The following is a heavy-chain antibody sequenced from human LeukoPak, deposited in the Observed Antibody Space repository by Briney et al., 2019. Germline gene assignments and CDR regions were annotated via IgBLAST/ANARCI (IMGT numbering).Heavy chain of an antibody. CDR1: GFTFSSYA. CDR2: ISGSGDNT. D-gene: IGHD6-6*01. Sequence: GGSLRLSCSVSGFTFSSYAMNWVRQAPGKGLEWVSAISGSGDNTYYADSVKGRFTISRDNSKSTLYMEMNSLRAEDTAVYYCAKGGRGSIATRPDYWGQGTLVTVSS. J-gene: IGHJ4*02. CDR3: AKGGRGSIATRPDY. V-gene: IGHV3-23*01.